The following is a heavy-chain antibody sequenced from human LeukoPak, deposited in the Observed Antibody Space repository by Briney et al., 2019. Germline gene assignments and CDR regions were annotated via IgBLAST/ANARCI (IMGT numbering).Heavy chain of an antibody. CDR3: ARRTPVEYYQH. CDR2: ISAYNGNT. V-gene: IGHV1-18*01. J-gene: IGHJ1*01. CDR1: GSTFTSYG. Sequence: GASVKVSCKASGSTFTSYGISWVRQAPGQGLEWMGWISAYNGNTNYAQKLQGRVTMTTDTSTSTAYLELRSLRSDDADVYYCARRTPVEYYQHWGRGTMVSVSS.